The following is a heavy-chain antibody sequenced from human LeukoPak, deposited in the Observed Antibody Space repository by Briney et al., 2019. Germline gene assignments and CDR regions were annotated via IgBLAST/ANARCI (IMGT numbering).Heavy chain of an antibody. Sequence: ASVKVSCKASGYTFTGYYMHWVRQAPGQGLEWTGWISPNSGDTDIAQKFQGRVTMTRDTSIATSYMEVDSLTSDDTAVYYCARESACGTTNCLAPADWLDPWGQGTLVIVSS. V-gene: IGHV1-2*02. CDR1: GYTFTGYY. CDR2: ISPNSGDT. J-gene: IGHJ5*02. CDR3: ARESACGTTNCLAPADWLDP. D-gene: IGHD2-2*01.